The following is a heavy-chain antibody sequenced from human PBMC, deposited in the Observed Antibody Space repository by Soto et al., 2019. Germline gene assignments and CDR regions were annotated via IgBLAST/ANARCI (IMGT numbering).Heavy chain of an antibody. D-gene: IGHD6-13*01. CDR2: IYYSGST. V-gene: IGHV4-39*01. Sequence: QLQLQESGPGLVKPSETLSLTCTVSGGSISSSSYYWGWIRQPPGKGLEWIGSIYYSGSTYYNPSLKSRVNISVDTSKTQFSRKLSSVTAADTAVYYCARLGKQQLVPNWFDPWGQGTLVTVSS. CDR1: GGSISSSSYY. J-gene: IGHJ5*02. CDR3: ARLGKQQLVPNWFDP.